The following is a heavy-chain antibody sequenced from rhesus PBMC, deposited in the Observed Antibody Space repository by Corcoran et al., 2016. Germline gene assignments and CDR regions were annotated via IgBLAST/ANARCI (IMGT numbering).Heavy chain of an antibody. CDR1: GASISSYW. V-gene: IGHV4-80*01. Sequence: QVQLQESGPGLVTPSETLSLTCAVSGASISSYWLTWIRQPPGKALEWIGEINGDTGSTNYSPSLKSRVTISKDASKNQFSLNLSSVTGADTALYYCTNLFTYYAPLDYWGQGVLVTVSS. D-gene: IGHD2-15*01. J-gene: IGHJ4*01. CDR2: INGDTGST. CDR3: TNLFTYYAPLDY.